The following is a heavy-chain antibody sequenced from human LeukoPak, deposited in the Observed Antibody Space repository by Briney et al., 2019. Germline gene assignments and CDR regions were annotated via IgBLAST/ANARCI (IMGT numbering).Heavy chain of an antibody. CDR3: ASCTREYYYYMDV. V-gene: IGHV1-69*13. Sequence: GASVKVSCKASGGSFSNYPINWVRQAPGQGLEWMGAIFPVLPPPNYAQKFQGRVTITADESTSTAYMELSSLRSEDTAVYYCASCTREYYYYMDVWGKGTTVTISS. CDR2: IFPVLPPP. D-gene: IGHD1-1*01. J-gene: IGHJ6*03. CDR1: GGSFSNYP.